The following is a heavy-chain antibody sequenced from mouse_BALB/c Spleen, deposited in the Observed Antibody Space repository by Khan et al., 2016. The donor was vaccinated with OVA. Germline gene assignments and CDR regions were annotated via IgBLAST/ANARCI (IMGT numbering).Heavy chain of an antibody. CDR1: GYTFTNYG. CDR2: INTYTGEP. V-gene: IGHV9-3-1*01. Sequence: QIQLVQSGPELKKPGETVKISCKASGYTFTNYGMNWVKQAPGKGLKWMGWINTYTGEPTYADDFKGRFAFSLETSASTAYLQINNLKNEDTATYFCTRRISYFALYYWGQGTSVTVSS. D-gene: IGHD1-2*01. CDR3: TRRISYFALYY. J-gene: IGHJ4*01.